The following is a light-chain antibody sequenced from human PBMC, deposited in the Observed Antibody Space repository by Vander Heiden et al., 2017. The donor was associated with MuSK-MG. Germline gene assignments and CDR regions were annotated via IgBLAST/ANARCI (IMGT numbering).Light chain of an antibody. V-gene: IGLV2-14*03. CDR2: DVS. CDR1: RSDIGVYKF. CDR3: SSQTTFNSVI. J-gene: IGLJ2*01. Sequence: QSALTQPASVSGSPGQSITIPCTGSRSDIGVYKFVSWYQQHPGKAPKLIIYDVSDRPSGVSRRFSGSKSGVTASLTISVLLAEDEADYYCSSQTTFNSVIFGGGTKVTVL.